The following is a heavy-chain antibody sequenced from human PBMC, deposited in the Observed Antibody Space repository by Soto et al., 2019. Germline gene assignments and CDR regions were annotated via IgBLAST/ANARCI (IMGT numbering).Heavy chain of an antibody. CDR3: AKDYSTVTTDPLSVVLFDY. V-gene: IGHV3-23*01. CDR1: GFTFSSYA. J-gene: IGHJ4*02. D-gene: IGHD4-17*01. Sequence: EVQLLESGGGLVQPGGSLRLSCAASGFTFSSYAMSWVRQAPGKGLEWVSIITSDGRTYYADSVKGRFTIPRDNSKHTVYLQMNSLRAEDTAVYYCAKDYSTVTTDPLSVVLFDYWGQGALVTVSS. CDR2: IITSDGRT.